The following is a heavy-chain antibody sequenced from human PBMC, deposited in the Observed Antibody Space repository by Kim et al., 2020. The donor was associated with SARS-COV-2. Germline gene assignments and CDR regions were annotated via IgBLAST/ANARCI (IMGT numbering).Heavy chain of an antibody. D-gene: IGHD6-19*01. CDR3: AKGGDSSGWYPIDY. Sequence: GGSLRLSCAASGFTFSSYAMSWVRQAPGKGLEWVSVIYSGGSSTYYADSVKGRFTISRDNSKNTLYLQMNSLRAEDTAVYYCAKGGDSSGWYPIDYWGQGTPVTVSS. CDR2: IYSGGSST. CDR1: GFTFSSYA. J-gene: IGHJ4*02. V-gene: IGHV3-23*03.